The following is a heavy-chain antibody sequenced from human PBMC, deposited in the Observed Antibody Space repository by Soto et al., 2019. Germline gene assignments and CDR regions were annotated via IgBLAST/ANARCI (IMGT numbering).Heavy chain of an antibody. CDR3: AQSQEPLRFDY. CDR1: GYTFTSYY. J-gene: IGHJ4*02. V-gene: IGHV1-46*01. CDR2: INPSGGST. Sequence: ASVKVSCKASGYTFTSYYMHWVRQAPGQGLEWMGIINPSGGSTSYAQKFQGRVTMTRDTSTSTVYMELSSLRSEDTAVYYCAQSQEPLRFDYLGQGTLVTVSS. D-gene: IGHD1-26*01.